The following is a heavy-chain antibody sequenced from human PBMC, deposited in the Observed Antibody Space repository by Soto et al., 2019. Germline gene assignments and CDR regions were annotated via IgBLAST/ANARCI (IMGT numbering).Heavy chain of an antibody. CDR1: RGTFNSNS. CDR3: ARSNERSGTTDPAL. CDR2: IIPIFGTA. D-gene: IGHD1-1*01. V-gene: IGHV1-69*05. J-gene: IGHJ4*02. Sequence: SVELSCKDSRGTFNSNSISWVRQDNGQGLEWMGGIIPIFGTANYAQKFRGRINMTRNTSISTAYLELSSLRSDDSAVYCCARSNERSGTTDPALRVQGT.